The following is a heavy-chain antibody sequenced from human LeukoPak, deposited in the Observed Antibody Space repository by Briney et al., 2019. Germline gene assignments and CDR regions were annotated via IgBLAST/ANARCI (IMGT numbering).Heavy chain of an antibody. D-gene: IGHD3-10*01. CDR3: AKDRAYAFDI. J-gene: IGHJ3*02. V-gene: IGHV3-23*01. CDR1: GFTFSSYA. CDR2: LSGSGGTT. Sequence: GGSLRLSCAASGFTFSSYARTGVGRAQGRGLEWVSALSGSGGTTYNADSVKGRFTISRDNSKNTLYLQMNSLRVEDTAVYYCAKDRAYAFDIWGQGTMVTVSS.